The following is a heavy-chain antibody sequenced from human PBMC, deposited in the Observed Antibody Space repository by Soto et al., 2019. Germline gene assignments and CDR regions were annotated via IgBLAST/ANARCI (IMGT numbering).Heavy chain of an antibody. CDR2: IYYSGST. CDR3: ARSTSNDAFDI. Sequence: PSETLSLTRTVSGGSLSTYYWSLVRQPPGKGLEWIGYIYYSGSTNYNPSLKSRVTISVDTSKNQFSLKLSSVTAADTAVYYCARSTSNDAFDIWGQGTMVTV. V-gene: IGHV4-59*01. CDR1: GGSLSTYY. J-gene: IGHJ3*02.